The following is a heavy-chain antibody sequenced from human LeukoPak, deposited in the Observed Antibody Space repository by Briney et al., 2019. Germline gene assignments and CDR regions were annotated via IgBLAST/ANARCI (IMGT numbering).Heavy chain of an antibody. Sequence: GGPLRLSCAASGFTFSSYWMSWVRQAPGKGLEWVANIKQDGSEKYYVDSVKGRFTISRDNAENSLYLQMNSLRAEDTAVYYCARAGRWELLGYDAFDIWGQGTMVTVSS. CDR1: GFTFSSYW. V-gene: IGHV3-7*01. CDR3: ARAGRWELLGYDAFDI. CDR2: IKQDGSEK. D-gene: IGHD1-26*01. J-gene: IGHJ3*02.